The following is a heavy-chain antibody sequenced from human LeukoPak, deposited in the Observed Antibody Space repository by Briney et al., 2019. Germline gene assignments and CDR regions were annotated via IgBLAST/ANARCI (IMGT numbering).Heavy chain of an antibody. J-gene: IGHJ4*02. CDR1: GGSISSGGYY. Sequence: SETLSLTCTVSGGSISSGGYYWSWIRQPPGTGLEWIGYIYYSGSTNYNPSLKSRVTISVDTSKNQFSLKLSSVTAADTAVYYCARVDAYYDSSGYYFDYWGQGTLVTVSS. D-gene: IGHD3-22*01. CDR3: ARVDAYYDSSGYYFDY. V-gene: IGHV4-61*08. CDR2: IYYSGST.